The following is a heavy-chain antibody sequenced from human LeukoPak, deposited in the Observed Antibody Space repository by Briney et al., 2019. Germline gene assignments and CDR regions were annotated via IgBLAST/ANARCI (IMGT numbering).Heavy chain of an antibody. V-gene: IGHV3-7*01. Sequence: GGSLRLSCAASGFTFSSYWMSWVRQAPGKGLEWVANIKQDGSEKYYVDSVKGRFTISRDNAKNSVYLQMNSLRAEDTAVYYCARSGEYYYDSSVFDYWGQGTLVTVSS. CDR1: GFTFSSYW. CDR3: ARSGEYYYDSSVFDY. J-gene: IGHJ4*02. D-gene: IGHD3-22*01. CDR2: IKQDGSEK.